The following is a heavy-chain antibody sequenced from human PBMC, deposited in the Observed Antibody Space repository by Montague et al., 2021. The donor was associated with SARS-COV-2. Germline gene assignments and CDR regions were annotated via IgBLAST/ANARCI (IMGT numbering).Heavy chain of an antibody. CDR3: ARHVDPCGGHYRNWYFDL. CDR1: GGSITTDIFY. J-gene: IGHJ2*01. CDR2: ISYSWST. D-gene: IGHD4-23*01. Sequence: SETLSLTCTVSGGSITTDIFYWGWVRQPPGKGLEWIGGISYSWSTYYNPSLKSRVTMSVDTSKNQFSLGLISLTATDTAMYYCARHVDPCGGHYRNWYFDLWGRGTLVTVSS. V-gene: IGHV4-39*01.